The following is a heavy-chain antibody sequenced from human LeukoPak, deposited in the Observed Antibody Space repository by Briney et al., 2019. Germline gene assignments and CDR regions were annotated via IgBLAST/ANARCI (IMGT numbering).Heavy chain of an antibody. CDR2: IYYSGST. Sequence: SETLSLTCTVSGGSISSYYWSRIRQPPGKGLEWIGYIYYSGSTNYNPSLKSRVTISVDTSKNQFSLKLSSVTAADTAVYYCARGPRGGGVFYYWGQGTLVTVSS. CDR3: ARGPRGGGVFYY. CDR1: GGSISSYY. J-gene: IGHJ4*02. D-gene: IGHD2-21*01. V-gene: IGHV4-59*01.